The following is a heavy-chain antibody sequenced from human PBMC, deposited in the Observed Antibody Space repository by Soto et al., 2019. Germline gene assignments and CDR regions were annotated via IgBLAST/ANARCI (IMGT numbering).Heavy chain of an antibody. Sequence: EVQLLESGGDLVQPGGSLRLSCAASGFTFSSYAMSWVRQAPGKGLEWVSTISGRGDDTYYTDSVKGRFTISRDNSKHTLYVHMNSLRAEDTAVYYCARAQPTYSSSYFDYWGQGTLVTVSS. V-gene: IGHV3-23*01. CDR1: GFTFSSYA. CDR2: ISGRGDDT. D-gene: IGHD3-22*01. CDR3: ARAQPTYSSSYFDY. J-gene: IGHJ4*02.